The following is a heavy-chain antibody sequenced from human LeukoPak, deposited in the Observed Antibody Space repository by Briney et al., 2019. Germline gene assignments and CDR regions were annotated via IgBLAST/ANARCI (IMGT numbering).Heavy chain of an antibody. CDR2: INTNTGNP. D-gene: IGHD3-22*01. Sequence: ASVKVSCKASGYTFTSYAMNWVRQAPGQGLEWMGWINTNTGNPTYAQGFTGRFVFSLDTSVNTAYLQISSLKAEDTAVYYCAKPGYYYDSSGYCCASRRHPFDIWGQGTMVTVSS. J-gene: IGHJ3*02. CDR3: AKPGYYYDSSGYCCASRRHPFDI. CDR1: GYTFTSYA. V-gene: IGHV7-4-1*02.